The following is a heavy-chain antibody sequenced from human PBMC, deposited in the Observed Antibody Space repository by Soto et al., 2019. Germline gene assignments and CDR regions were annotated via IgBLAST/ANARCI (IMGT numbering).Heavy chain of an antibody. CDR1: GFTLSSYG. D-gene: IGHD2-21*01. CDR2: ISSSSGTI. Sequence: EVQLVESGGGLVKPGGSLRLSCAASGFTLSSYGMNWVRQAPGKGLEWLSYISSSSGTIYYADSVKGRFTISRDNAKNSLYLQMNSLRDEDTALYYCARREVVPSYYYGMDVWGQGTTVTVS. V-gene: IGHV3-48*02. CDR3: ARREVVPSYYYGMDV. J-gene: IGHJ6*02.